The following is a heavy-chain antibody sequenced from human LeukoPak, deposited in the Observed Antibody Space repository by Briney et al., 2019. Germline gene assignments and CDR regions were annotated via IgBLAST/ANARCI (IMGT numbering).Heavy chain of an antibody. CDR2: ISGSGGAT. Sequence: GGPLRLSCAASGFTFSSYGMSWVRQAPGKGLEWVSAISGSGGATYYADSVKGRFTISRDNSKNTLYLQMSSLRAEDTAVYYCARRNPWFDPWGQGTLVTVSS. CDR1: GFTFSSYG. V-gene: IGHV3-23*01. CDR3: ARRNPWFDP. J-gene: IGHJ5*02.